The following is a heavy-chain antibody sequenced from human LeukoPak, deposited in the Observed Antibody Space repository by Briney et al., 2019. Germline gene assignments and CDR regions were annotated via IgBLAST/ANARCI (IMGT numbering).Heavy chain of an antibody. V-gene: IGHV3-23*01. J-gene: IGHJ4*02. CDR2: ISGSGGST. D-gene: IGHD6-13*01. CDR1: GYTFSSYA. Sequence: GGSLRLSCAASGYTFSSYAMSWVRQAPGKGLEWVSAISGSGGSTYYADSVKGRFTISRDNSKNTLYLQMNSLRAEDTAVYYCAKGRGLYSSSWYPRDYWGQGTLVTVSS. CDR3: AKGRGLYSSSWYPRDY.